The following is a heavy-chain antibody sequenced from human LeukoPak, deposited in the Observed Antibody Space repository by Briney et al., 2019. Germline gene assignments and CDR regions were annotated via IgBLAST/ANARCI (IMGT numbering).Heavy chain of an antibody. CDR1: VGSISSGDYY. CDR3: ARSTVTTHNNWFDP. V-gene: IGHV4-30-4*08. Sequence: SQTLSLTCTVSVGSISSGDYYWSWIRQPPGKGLEWIGYIYYSGSTYYNPSLKSRVTISVDTSKNQFSLRLSSVTAADTAVYYCARSTVTTHNNWFDPWGQGTLVTVSS. CDR2: IYYSGST. D-gene: IGHD4-17*01. J-gene: IGHJ5*02.